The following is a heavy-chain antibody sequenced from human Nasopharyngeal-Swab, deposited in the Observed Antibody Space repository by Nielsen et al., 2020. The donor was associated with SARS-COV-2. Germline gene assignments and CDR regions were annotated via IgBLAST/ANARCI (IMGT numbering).Heavy chain of an antibody. CDR1: GFTFSSYS. CDR2: ISSSSSYI. D-gene: IGHD6-13*01. CDR3: ARDMSRNPGEQLTGAFDI. V-gene: IGHV3-21*01. Sequence: GGSLRLSCAASGFTFSSYSMNWVRQAPGKGLEWVSSISSSSSYIYYADSVKGRFTISRDNAKNSLYLQMNSLRAEDTAVYYCARDMSRNPGEQLTGAFDIWGQGTMVTVSS. J-gene: IGHJ3*02.